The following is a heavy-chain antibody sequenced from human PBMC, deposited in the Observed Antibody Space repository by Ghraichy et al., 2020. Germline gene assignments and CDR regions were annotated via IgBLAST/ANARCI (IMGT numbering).Heavy chain of an antibody. V-gene: IGHV4-59*01. D-gene: IGHD3-3*01. J-gene: IGHJ3*02. CDR1: GGSIRSYF. CDR2: IDNSGEI. Sequence: SETLSLTCTVSGGSIRSYFWSWIRQLPGKGLEWIAYIDNSGEIKYNPSLKSQSTISLDASKNQFSLKLTSVTAADTAVYYCARFRGAGLRAFEIWGQGTMLTVSS. CDR3: ARFRGAGLRAFEI.